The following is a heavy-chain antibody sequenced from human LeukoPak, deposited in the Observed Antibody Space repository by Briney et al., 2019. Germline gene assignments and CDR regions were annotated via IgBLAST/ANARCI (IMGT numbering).Heavy chain of an antibody. D-gene: IGHD6-6*01. CDR1: GGSISSYY. CDR2: IYYSGRT. CDR3: ARTVGRGSIVTTKQYYYYYYYMDV. Sequence: PSETLSLTCTVSGGSISSYYSSWIRQPPGKGLEWIGSIYYSGRTNYHPSLKSRATISVDKPTHPFSLKLSSVTAADTAVHYCARTVGRGSIVTTKQYYYYYYYMDVWGKGTTVTVSS. J-gene: IGHJ6*03. V-gene: IGHV4-59*01.